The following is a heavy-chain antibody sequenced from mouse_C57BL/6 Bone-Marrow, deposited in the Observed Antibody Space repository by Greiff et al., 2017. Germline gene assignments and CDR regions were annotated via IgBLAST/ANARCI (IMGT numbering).Heavy chain of an antibody. CDR2: IYPSDSEP. CDR3: AREAYYSNYGAMDY. Sequence: QVQLQQPRAELVRPGSSVKLSCKASGYTFTSYWMEWVKQRPGQGLEWIGNIYPSDSEPHYNQKFKDKTTLTVDKSSSIAYMQLSSLTSEDSAVYYCAREAYYSNYGAMDYWGQGTSVSVSS. V-gene: IGHV1-61*01. CDR1: GYTFTSYW. D-gene: IGHD2-5*01. J-gene: IGHJ4*01.